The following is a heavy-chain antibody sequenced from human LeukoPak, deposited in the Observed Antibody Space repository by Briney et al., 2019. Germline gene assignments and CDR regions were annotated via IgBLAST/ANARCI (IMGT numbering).Heavy chain of an antibody. V-gene: IGHV4-61*02. Sequence: SETLSLTCTVSGGSISSGSYYWSWIRQPAGKGLEWIGRIYTSGSTNYNPSLKSRVTISVDTSKNQFSLKLSSVTAADTAVYYCARLVGYDILTGYYYYYMDVWGKGTTVTVSS. CDR3: ARLVGYDILTGYYYYYMDV. CDR1: GGSISSGSYY. J-gene: IGHJ6*03. D-gene: IGHD3-9*01. CDR2: IYTSGST.